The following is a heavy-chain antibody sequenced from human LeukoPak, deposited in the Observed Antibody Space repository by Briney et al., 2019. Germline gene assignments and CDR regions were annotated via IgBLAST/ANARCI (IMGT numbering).Heavy chain of an antibody. CDR1: GFTFSSYS. CDR2: ISSSSSYI. J-gene: IGHJ4*02. D-gene: IGHD6-25*01. V-gene: IGHV3-21*01. CDR3: ARGEAAYYFDF. Sequence: GGSLRLSCAASGFTFSSYSMNWVRQAPGKGLEWVSSISSSSSYIYYADSVKGRFTISGDNAKNSLYLQMNSLRAEDTAVFYCARGEAAYYFDFWGQGTLVTVSS.